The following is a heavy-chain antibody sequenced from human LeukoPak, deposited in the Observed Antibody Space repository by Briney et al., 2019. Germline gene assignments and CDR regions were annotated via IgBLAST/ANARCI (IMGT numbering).Heavy chain of an antibody. CDR3: AREQPYGSGSYYKVKYYYYGMDV. V-gene: IGHV1-8*01. D-gene: IGHD3-10*01. Sequence: ASVTVSCTASGYTFTSYDINWVRQAPGQGLEWMGWMNPNSGNTGYAQKFQGRVTMTRNTSISTAYMELSSLRSEGTAVYYCAREQPYGSGSYYKVKYYYYGMDVWGQGTTVTVSS. CDR2: MNPNSGNT. CDR1: GYTFTSYD. J-gene: IGHJ6*02.